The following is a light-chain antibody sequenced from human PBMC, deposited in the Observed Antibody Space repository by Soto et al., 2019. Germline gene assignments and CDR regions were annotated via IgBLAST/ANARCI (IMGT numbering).Light chain of an antibody. CDR2: EVS. CDR1: SSDIGGYNS. J-gene: IGLJ1*01. Sequence: QSALTQPPSASGPPGQSVTISCTGTSSDIGGYNSVSWYQQHPGKAPKLMIYEVSKRPSGVPDRFSGSKSGNTASLTVSGLQFEDEADYSCNSHAGGHSYAFGTATKVTFL. CDR3: NSHAGGHSYA. V-gene: IGLV2-8*01.